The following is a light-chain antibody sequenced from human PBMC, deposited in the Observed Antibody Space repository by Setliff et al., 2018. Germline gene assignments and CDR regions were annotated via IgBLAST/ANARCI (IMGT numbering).Light chain of an antibody. V-gene: IGLV2-14*01. J-gene: IGLJ1*01. CDR1: SSDVGGYNY. CDR2: EVS. CDR3: SSYTSSSTRV. Sequence: QSVLTQPPSASGSPGQSVTISCTGTSSDVGGYNYVSWYQQHPGKAPKFMIYEVSNRPSGVSNRFSGSKSGSTASLTISGLQAEDEADYYCSSYTSSSTRVFGTGTKVTVL.